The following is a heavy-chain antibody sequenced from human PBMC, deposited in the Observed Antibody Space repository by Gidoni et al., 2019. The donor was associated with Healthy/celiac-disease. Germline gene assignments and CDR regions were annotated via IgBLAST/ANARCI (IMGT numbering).Heavy chain of an antibody. V-gene: IGHV3-15*01. D-gene: IGHD3-16*01. Sequence: EVQLVESGGGLVKPGGCLRLSCAASDFPFSNAWMSWARQAPGKGLEWVGRIKSKTDGGTTDYAAPVKGRFTISRDDSKNTLYLQMNSLKTEDTAVYYCTTGALAVMEDGYWGQGTLVTVSS. CDR2: IKSKTDGGTT. J-gene: IGHJ4*02. CDR1: DFPFSNAW. CDR3: TTGALAVMEDGY.